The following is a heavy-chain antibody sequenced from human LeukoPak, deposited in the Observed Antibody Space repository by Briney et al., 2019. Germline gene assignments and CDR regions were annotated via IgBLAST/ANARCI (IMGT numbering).Heavy chain of an antibody. CDR1: GDSISSGSYY. CDR3: ARGYCSDWTCWSSFRY. Sequence: PSQTLSLTCTVSGDSISSGSYYWNWIRQPAGKGLEWIGRIYTSGSTNYNPSLKSRVTISVDTSKNQFSLNLSSMTAADTAVYYCARGYCSDWTCWSSFRYWGQGTLVTVSS. J-gene: IGHJ4*02. CDR2: IYTSGST. V-gene: IGHV4-61*02. D-gene: IGHD2-15*01.